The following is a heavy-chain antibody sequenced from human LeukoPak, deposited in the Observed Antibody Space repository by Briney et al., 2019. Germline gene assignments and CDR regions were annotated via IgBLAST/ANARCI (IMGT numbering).Heavy chain of an antibody. CDR2: INQDGSAE. D-gene: IGHD3-3*01. CDR3: ARSPGVGTVDY. Sequence: GGSLGLSCAASGFSFSIHWMSWVRQAPGQGLEWVANINQDGSAEYYVDSVQGRFTISRDNAKNSLFLQMNSLRAEDTAVYYCARSPGVGTVDYWGQGTVVTVSS. J-gene: IGHJ4*02. CDR1: GFSFSIHW. V-gene: IGHV3-7*01.